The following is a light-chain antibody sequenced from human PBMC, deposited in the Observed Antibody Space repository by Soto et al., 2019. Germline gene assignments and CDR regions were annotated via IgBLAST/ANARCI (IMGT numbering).Light chain of an antibody. CDR1: QSISIW. CDR3: QQYNSYST. Sequence: DIQMTQSPSTLSASVGDRVTINCRASQSISIWLAWYQQKPGKAPKLLIYAASSLESGVPSRFSGSGSGTEFTLTISSLQPDDFATYYCQQYNSYSTFGQGTKVDIK. V-gene: IGKV1-5*03. J-gene: IGKJ1*01. CDR2: AAS.